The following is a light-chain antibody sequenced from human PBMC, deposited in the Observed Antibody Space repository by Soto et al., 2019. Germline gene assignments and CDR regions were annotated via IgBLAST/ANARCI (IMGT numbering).Light chain of an antibody. Sequence: DVQMTQSPSTVSASIGDRVTITCRARQSIVDSLAWYHQKPGQGPKVLIYRASSLQSGVPSRFSGSGGGTEFTLTISSLQPDDFGTYYCQQYHSYSLTFGQGTKVEIK. CDR2: RAS. V-gene: IGKV1-5*03. CDR3: QQYHSYSLT. J-gene: IGKJ1*01. CDR1: QSIVDS.